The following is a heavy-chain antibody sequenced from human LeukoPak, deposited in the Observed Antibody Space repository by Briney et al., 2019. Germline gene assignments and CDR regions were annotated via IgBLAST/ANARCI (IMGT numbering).Heavy chain of an antibody. CDR3: ARGRGIVATIYYYYYGMDV. D-gene: IGHD5-12*01. CDR1: GYTFTSYD. V-gene: IGHV1-8*01. CDR2: MNPNSGNT. Sequence: ASVKVSCKASGYTFTSYDINWVRQATGQGLEWMGWMNPNSGNTGYAQKFQDRITMTRNTSISTAYMELSSLRSEDTAVYYCARGRGIVATIYYYYYGMDVWGQGTTVTVSS. J-gene: IGHJ6*02.